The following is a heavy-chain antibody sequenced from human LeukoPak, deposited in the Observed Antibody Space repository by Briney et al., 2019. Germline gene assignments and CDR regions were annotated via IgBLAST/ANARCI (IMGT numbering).Heavy chain of an antibody. D-gene: IGHD6-13*01. CDR2: ISAYNGNT. CDR1: GYTFISYG. J-gene: IGHJ6*02. CDR3: ARDRVGSSWYYYYYGMDV. V-gene: IGHV1-18*01. Sequence: ASVKVSCKASGYTFISYGISWVRQAPGQGLEWMGWISAYNGNTNYAQKLQGRVTMTTDTSTSTAYMELRSLRSDDTAVYYCARDRVGSSWYYYYYGMDVWGQGTTVTVSS.